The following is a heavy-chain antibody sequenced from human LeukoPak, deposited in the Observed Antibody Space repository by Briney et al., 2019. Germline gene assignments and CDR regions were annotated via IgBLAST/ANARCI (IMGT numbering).Heavy chain of an antibody. CDR3: ARERKYCGGDCYDY. CDR2: IYSGGST. V-gene: IGHV3-53*01. CDR1: GFTFSSYA. Sequence: GGSLRLSCAASGFTFSSYAMSWVRQAPGKGLEWVSVIYSGGSTYYADSVKGRFTISRDNSKNTLYLQMNSLRAEDTAVYYCARERKYCGGDCYDYWGQGTLVTVSS. D-gene: IGHD2-21*01. J-gene: IGHJ4*02.